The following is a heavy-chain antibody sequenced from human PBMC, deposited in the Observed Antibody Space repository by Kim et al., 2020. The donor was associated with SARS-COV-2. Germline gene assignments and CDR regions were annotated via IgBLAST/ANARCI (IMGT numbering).Heavy chain of an antibody. D-gene: IGHD3-10*01. V-gene: IGHV3-23*05. J-gene: IGHJ4*02. Sequence: YYADSVKGRFTISRDNSENLQFLRMNSLRAEATAIYYCGDYHGAGSHFTYWGPGTLVTVSS. CDR3: GDYHGAGSHFTY.